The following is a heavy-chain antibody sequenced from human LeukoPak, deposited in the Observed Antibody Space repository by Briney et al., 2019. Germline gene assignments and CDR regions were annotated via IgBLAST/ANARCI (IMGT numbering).Heavy chain of an antibody. Sequence: SGRSLRLSCAASGFTFDDYAMHWVRQAPGKGLEWVSGISWNSGSIDYADSVKGRFTTSRDNAKNSLYLQMNSLRAEDTAVYYCARDNPPDYYDSSGILGYWGQGTLVTVSS. V-gene: IGHV3-9*01. D-gene: IGHD3-22*01. CDR2: ISWNSGSI. J-gene: IGHJ4*02. CDR3: ARDNPPDYYDSSGILGY. CDR1: GFTFDDYA.